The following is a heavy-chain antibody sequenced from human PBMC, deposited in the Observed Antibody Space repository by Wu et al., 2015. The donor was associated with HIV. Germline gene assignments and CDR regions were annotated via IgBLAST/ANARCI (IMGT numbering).Heavy chain of an antibody. Sequence: QVQLVQSGAEVKKPGASVKVSCKASGYTFTGYYMHWVRQAPGQGLEWMGWINPNSGGTNYAQKFQGRVTMTRDTSISTAYMELSRLRSDDTAVYYCARDGVVAGTSPYYFDYWGQGTLVTVSS. CDR2: INPNSGGT. CDR3: ARDGVVAGTSPYYFDY. D-gene: IGHD1-7*01. CDR1: GYTFTGYY. V-gene: IGHV1-2*02. J-gene: IGHJ4*02.